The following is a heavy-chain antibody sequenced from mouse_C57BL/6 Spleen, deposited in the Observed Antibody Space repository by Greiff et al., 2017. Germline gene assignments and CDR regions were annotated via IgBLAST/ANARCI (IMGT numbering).Heavy chain of an antibody. J-gene: IGHJ2*01. D-gene: IGHD2-4*01. CDR1: GFTFSDYG. V-gene: IGHV5-17*01. CDR3: ATMITGFLFDY. Sequence: EVMLVESGGGLVKPGGSLKLSCAASGFTFSDYGMHWVRQAPEKGLEWFAYISSGSSTIYYADTVKGRFTISRDNAKNTLFLQMTSLRSEDTAMYYCATMITGFLFDYWGQGTTLTVSS. CDR2: ISSGSSTI.